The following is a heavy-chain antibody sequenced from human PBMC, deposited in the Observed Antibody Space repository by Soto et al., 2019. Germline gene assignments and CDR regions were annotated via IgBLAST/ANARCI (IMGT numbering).Heavy chain of an antibody. CDR2: ISYDGSNK. D-gene: IGHD6-6*01. J-gene: IGHJ5*02. Sequence: QVQLVESGGGVVQPERSLRLSCAASGFTFSSYAMHWVRQAPGKGLEWVAVISYDGSNKYYADSVKGRFTISRDNSKNTLYLQMNSLRAEDTAVYYCARDGAALDPWGQGTLVTVSS. CDR3: ARDGAALDP. V-gene: IGHV3-30-3*01. CDR1: GFTFSSYA.